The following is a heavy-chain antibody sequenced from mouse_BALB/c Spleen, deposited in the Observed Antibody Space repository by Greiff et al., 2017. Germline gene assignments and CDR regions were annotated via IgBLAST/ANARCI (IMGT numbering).Heavy chain of an antibody. CDR3: ARQGGNYVPYYFDY. D-gene: IGHD2-1*01. CDR1: VLIFCRYG. V-gene: IGHV5-6*01. CDR2: ISSGCSYT. Sequence: EVQRVESGGVLENSGVSVKLFCTAWVLIFCRYGVSWVRHTPDKSLEWVATISSGCSYTYYPDSVKGRFTISRDNAKNTLYLQMSSLKSEDTAMYYCARQGGNYVPYYFDYWGQGTTLTVSS. J-gene: IGHJ2*01.